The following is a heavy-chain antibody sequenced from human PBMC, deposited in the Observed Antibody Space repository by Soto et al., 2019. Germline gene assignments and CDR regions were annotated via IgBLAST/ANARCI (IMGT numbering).Heavy chain of an antibody. D-gene: IGHD3-3*01. CDR3: ARVVSYDFWSGPNWFDP. CDR1: GFTFSSYW. J-gene: IGHJ5*02. CDR2: IKQDGSEK. V-gene: IGHV3-7*01. Sequence: LRLSCAASGFTFSSYWMSWVRQAPGKGLEWVANIKQDGSEKYYVDSVKGRFTISRDNAKNSLYLQMNSLRAEDTAVYYCARVVSYDFWSGPNWFDPWGQGTLVTVSS.